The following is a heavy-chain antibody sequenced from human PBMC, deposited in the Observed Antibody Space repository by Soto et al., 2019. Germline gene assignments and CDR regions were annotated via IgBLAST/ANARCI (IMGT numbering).Heavy chain of an antibody. V-gene: IGHV4-39*01. Sequence: SETLSLTCTVSGVSISSSSYYWGWFRQPPGKGLEWIGTIYYGGSSYSNPSLKSRVTISLDTSKNQFSLTLTSVTAADTAVYYCAGHGSYWGQGTLVTVSS. CDR2: IYYGGSS. CDR3: AGHGSY. J-gene: IGHJ4*02. CDR1: GVSISSSSYY.